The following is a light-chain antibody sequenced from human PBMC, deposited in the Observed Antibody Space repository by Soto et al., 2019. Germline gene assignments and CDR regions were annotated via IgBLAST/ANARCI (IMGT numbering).Light chain of an antibody. V-gene: IGKV1-39*01. CDR1: QSISSH. CDR3: QHSYITPRYT. CDR2: SSY. Sequence: DIQITQSPSSLSASVGDRATITCRASQSISSHLNWYQHKPARPPRLLIFSSYILEGGVPTRFSGSGSDTYFTLTIDRLQPEDVATYYCQHSYITPRYTFGQGTKVEI. J-gene: IGKJ2*01.